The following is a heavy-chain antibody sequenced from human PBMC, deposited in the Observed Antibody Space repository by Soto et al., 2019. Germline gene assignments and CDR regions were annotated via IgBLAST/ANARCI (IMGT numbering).Heavy chain of an antibody. D-gene: IGHD1-26*01. Sequence: QLQLVQSGAEVREPGSSVKVSCKASGGTFSSYTVIWVRQAPGQGLEWMGGITPTLNIAKYAEKFQSRVTITADESTSTVNMHLSSLRSEDTAVYFCARGYYSGSNPSSFDYWGQGTLVAVSS. CDR1: GGTFSSYT. V-gene: IGHV1-69*01. J-gene: IGHJ4*02. CDR2: ITPTLNIA. CDR3: ARGYYSGSNPSSFDY.